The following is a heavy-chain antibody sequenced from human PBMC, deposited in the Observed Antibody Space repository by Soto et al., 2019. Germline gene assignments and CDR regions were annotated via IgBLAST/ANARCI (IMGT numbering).Heavy chain of an antibody. V-gene: IGHV1-18*04. CDR2: ISLYNGNT. D-gene: IGHD2-2*01. CDR3: AIYHLELFRFDY. CDR1: DFSFTSHG. Sequence: ASVKVSRKAYDFSFTSHGISWVRQAPGQGLEWMGWISLYNGNTNYAQQFQGRVTMTTDASTSTAYMELRSLRSDDTAMYFCAIYHLELFRFDYWGRGTLVTVSS. J-gene: IGHJ4*02.